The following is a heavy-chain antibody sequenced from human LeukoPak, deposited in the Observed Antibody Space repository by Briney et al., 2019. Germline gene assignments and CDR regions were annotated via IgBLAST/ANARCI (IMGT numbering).Heavy chain of an antibody. CDR2: IIPILGIA. D-gene: IGHD3-9*01. CDR3: ARYDILTGPALSNWFDP. CDR1: GGTFSSYA. J-gene: IGHJ5*02. Sequence: SVKVSCKASGGTFSSYAISWVGQAPGQGLEWMGRIIPILGIANYAQKFQGRVTITADKSTSTAYMELSSLRSEDTAVYYCARYDILTGPALSNWFDPWGQGTLVTVSS. V-gene: IGHV1-69*04.